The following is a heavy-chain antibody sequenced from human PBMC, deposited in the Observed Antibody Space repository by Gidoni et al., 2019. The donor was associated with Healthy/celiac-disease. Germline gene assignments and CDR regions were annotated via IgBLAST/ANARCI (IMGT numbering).Heavy chain of an antibody. V-gene: IGHV3-15*01. CDR1: GFTFPNAW. CDR3: KAYCGGDCYSGYDY. D-gene: IGHD2-21*02. CDR2: IKSKTDGGTT. Sequence: EVQLVESGGGLVKPGGSLRLSCAASGFTFPNAWMSWVRQAPGKGLEWVGRIKSKTDGGTTDYAAPVKGRFTISRDDSKNTLYLQMNSLKTEDTAVYYCKAYCGGDCYSGYDYWGQGTLVTVSS. J-gene: IGHJ4*02.